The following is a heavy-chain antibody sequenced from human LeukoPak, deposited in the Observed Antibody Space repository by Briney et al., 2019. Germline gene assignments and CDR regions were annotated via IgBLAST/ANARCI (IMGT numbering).Heavy chain of an antibody. D-gene: IGHD1-14*01. Sequence: SETLSLTCTVSGGSISSYYWSWIRQPPGKGLEWIGYIYYSGSTNYNPSLKSRVTISVDTSKNQFSLKLSSVTAADTAVYYCARGGNRSFDYWGQGTLVTVSS. CDR2: IYYSGST. CDR1: GGSISSYY. J-gene: IGHJ4*02. CDR3: ARGGNRSFDY. V-gene: IGHV4-59*01.